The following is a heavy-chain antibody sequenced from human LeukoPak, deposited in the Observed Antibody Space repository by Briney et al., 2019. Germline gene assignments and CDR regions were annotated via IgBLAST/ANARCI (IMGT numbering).Heavy chain of an antibody. J-gene: IGHJ4*02. D-gene: IGHD4-17*01. V-gene: IGHV3-43*01. Sequence: GGSLRLSCAASGFTFDDSTMHWVRQAPGKGLEWVSLISWDSGGTYYADSVKGRFIISRDNTKNSLYLQMNSLRSEDTALYYCTKDSSVTHFDYWGQGTLVTVSS. CDR1: GFTFDDST. CDR3: TKDSSVTHFDY. CDR2: ISWDSGGT.